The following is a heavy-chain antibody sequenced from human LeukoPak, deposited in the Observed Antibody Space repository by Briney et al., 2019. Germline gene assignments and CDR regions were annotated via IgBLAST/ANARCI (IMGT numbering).Heavy chain of an antibody. V-gene: IGHV3-33*01. CDR2: IWYDGGNK. D-gene: IGHD3-10*01. Sequence: GGSLRLSCSASGFTFSTYGMHWVRKAPGKGLEWVAVIWYDGGNKFYGDSVKGRFTISRDNSKNTLYLQMNSLRADDTAVYYCARGLQWFGEYMRFDPWGQGTLVTVSS. CDR1: GFTFSTYG. J-gene: IGHJ5*02. CDR3: ARGLQWFGEYMRFDP.